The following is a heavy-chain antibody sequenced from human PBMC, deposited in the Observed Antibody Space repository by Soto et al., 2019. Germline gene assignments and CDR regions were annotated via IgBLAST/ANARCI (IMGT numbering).Heavy chain of an antibody. CDR3: AGTTSHQWYYMDV. CDR2: TYYRSRWYN. CDR1: GDSVSSNSSA. J-gene: IGHJ6*03. V-gene: IGHV6-1*01. D-gene: IGHD1-7*01. Sequence: PSQTLSLTCVISGDSVSSNSSAWYWIRLSPSRGLEWLARTYYRSRWYNDYAVSVRSRITVNPDASKNQFSLQLTSVTPEDTAVYYCAGTTSHQWYYMDVWGKGTTVTVS.